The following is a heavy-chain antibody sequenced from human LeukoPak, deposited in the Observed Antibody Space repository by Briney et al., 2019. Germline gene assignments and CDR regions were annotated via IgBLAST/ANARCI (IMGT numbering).Heavy chain of an antibody. CDR2: IYHSGST. Sequence: PSETLSLTCTVSGYSISSGYYWGWIRQPPGKGVEWIGSIYHSGSTYYNPSLKSRVTISVDTSKNQFSLKLSSVTAADTAVYYCARGLTTVTTSPNWYFDLWGRGTLVTVSS. J-gene: IGHJ2*01. CDR3: ARGLTTVTTSPNWYFDL. D-gene: IGHD4-17*01. CDR1: GYSISSGYY. V-gene: IGHV4-38-2*02.